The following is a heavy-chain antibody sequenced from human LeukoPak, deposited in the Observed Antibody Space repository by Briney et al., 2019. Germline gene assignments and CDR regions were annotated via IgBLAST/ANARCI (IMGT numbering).Heavy chain of an antibody. Sequence: ASVKVFCKASGYTFTSYDINWVRQATGQGLEWMGWMNPNSGNTGYAQKFQGRVTITRNTSISTAYMELSSLRSEDTAVCYCARVGMYCSSTSCYTGRYYYYMDVWGKGTTVTVSS. J-gene: IGHJ6*03. CDR3: ARVGMYCSSTSCYTGRYYYYMDV. CDR2: MNPNSGNT. D-gene: IGHD2-2*02. V-gene: IGHV1-8*03. CDR1: GYTFTSYD.